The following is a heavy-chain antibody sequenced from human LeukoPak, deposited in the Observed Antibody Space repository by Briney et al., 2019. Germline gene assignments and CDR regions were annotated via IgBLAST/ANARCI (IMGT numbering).Heavy chain of an antibody. CDR3: AKADLYYDILTGYLS. CDR1: GFTFSSYG. Sequence: PGGSLRLSCAASGFTFSSYGMHWVRQAPGKGLEWVAVISYDGSNKYYADSVKGRFTISRDNSKNTLYLQMNSLRAEDTAVYYCAKADLYYDILTGYLSWGQGTLVTVSS. V-gene: IGHV3-30*18. CDR2: ISYDGSNK. D-gene: IGHD3-9*01. J-gene: IGHJ4*02.